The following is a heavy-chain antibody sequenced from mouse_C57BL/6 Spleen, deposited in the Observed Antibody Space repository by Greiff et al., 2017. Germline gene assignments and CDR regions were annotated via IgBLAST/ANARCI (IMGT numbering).Heavy chain of an antibody. Sequence: EVQLQQSEGGLVQPGSSMKLSCTASGFTFSDYYMAWVRQVPEKGLEWVANINYDGSSTYYLDSLKSRFIISRDNAKNILYLQMSSLKSEDTATYYCARERGGYSNYVFFDYWGQGTTLTVSS. CDR1: GFTFSDYY. CDR2: INYDGSST. V-gene: IGHV5-16*01. CDR3: ARERGGYSNYVFFDY. J-gene: IGHJ2*01. D-gene: IGHD2-5*01.